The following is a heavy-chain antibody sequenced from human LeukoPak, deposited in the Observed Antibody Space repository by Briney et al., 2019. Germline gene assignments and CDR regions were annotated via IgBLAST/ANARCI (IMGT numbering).Heavy chain of an antibody. CDR3: ARANVDTAMSVRSGYFGY. Sequence: GGSLRLSCAASGFTFSTYWMSWVRQAPGKGLEWVANIKQDGSEKYYVDSVKGRFTISRDNAKNSLYLQMNSLRAEDTAVYYCARANVDTAMSVRSGYFGYWGKGTLVTVSS. D-gene: IGHD5-18*01. CDR2: IKQDGSEK. CDR1: GFTFSTYW. J-gene: IGHJ4*02. V-gene: IGHV3-7*01.